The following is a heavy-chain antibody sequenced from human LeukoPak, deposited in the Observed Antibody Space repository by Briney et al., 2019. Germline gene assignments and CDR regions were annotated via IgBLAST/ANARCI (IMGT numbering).Heavy chain of an antibody. D-gene: IGHD3-3*01. CDR1: GFTFSSYG. CDR3: ARDRNTDFWSGYYTNYFDY. J-gene: IGHJ4*02. Sequence: GGSLRLSCAASGFTFSSYGMHWVRQAPGKGLEWVAFIRHDGSNKYYADSVKGRFTISRDNSKNTLYLQMNSLRTGDTAVYYCARDRNTDFWSGYYTNYFDYWGQGTLVTVSS. V-gene: IGHV3-30*02. CDR2: IRHDGSNK.